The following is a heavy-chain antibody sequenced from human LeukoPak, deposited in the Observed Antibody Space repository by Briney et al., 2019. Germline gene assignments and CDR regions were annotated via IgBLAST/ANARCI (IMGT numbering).Heavy chain of an antibody. J-gene: IGHJ5*02. Sequence: ASVKVSCKASGYTFTSYDINWVRQATGQGLEWMGRMNPTSGNTGYAQKFQGRVTMTRDTSIGTAYMELSSLRSEDSAVYYCARVPNGGDEFDPWGQGTLVTVSS. CDR1: GYTFTSYD. D-gene: IGHD2-21*02. CDR2: MNPTSGNT. V-gene: IGHV1-8*01. CDR3: ARVPNGGDEFDP.